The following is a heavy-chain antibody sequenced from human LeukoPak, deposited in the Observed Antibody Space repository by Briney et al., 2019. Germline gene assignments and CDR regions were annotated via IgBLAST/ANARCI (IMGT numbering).Heavy chain of an antibody. CDR1: GFTFNDYY. J-gene: IGHJ5*02. Sequence: GGSLRLSCAASGFTFNDYYMSWIRQAPGKGLEWLSYINIGGTNTHYADSVKGRFTISRDNAKKSLYLEMNNLRAEDTTVYYCATDGAGFDTWGQGVLVTVSS. CDR2: INIGGTNT. CDR3: ATDGAGFDT. V-gene: IGHV3-11*01.